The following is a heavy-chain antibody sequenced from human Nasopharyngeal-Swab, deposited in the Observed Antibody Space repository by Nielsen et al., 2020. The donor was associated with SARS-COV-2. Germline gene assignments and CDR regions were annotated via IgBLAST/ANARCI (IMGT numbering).Heavy chain of an antibody. CDR1: AYTFTSYG. Sequence: ASAKVSCKASAYTFTSYGISWVRQAPGQGLEWMGWISAYNGNTNYAQKLQGRVTMTTDTSTSTAYMELRSLRSDDTAVYYCARAPDYDFWSGSYYYYYYYMDVWGKGTTVTVSS. CDR2: ISAYNGNT. D-gene: IGHD3-3*01. J-gene: IGHJ6*03. CDR3: ARAPDYDFWSGSYYYYYYYMDV. V-gene: IGHV1-18*04.